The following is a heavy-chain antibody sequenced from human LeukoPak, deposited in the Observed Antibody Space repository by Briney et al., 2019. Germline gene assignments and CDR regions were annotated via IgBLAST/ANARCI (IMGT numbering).Heavy chain of an antibody. Sequence: ASVKVSCKASGYTFTTYDISWVRQATGQGLEWMGWMNPNSGNTGYAQKFQGRVTMTRNTSISTAYMELSSLRSEDTAVYYCARVAYCSSTSCYWYYYYYYGMDVWGQGTTVTVSS. CDR1: GYTFTTYD. J-gene: IGHJ6*02. D-gene: IGHD2-2*01. CDR2: MNPNSGNT. CDR3: ARVAYCSSTSCYWYYYYYYGMDV. V-gene: IGHV1-8*02.